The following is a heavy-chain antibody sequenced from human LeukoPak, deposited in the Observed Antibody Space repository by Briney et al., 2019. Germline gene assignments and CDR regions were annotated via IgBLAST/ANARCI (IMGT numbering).Heavy chain of an antibody. CDR1: GGTFSSYA. Sequence: GASVKASCKAAGGTFSSYAINWVRQATGQGLEWRGWMNPNSGNTGYAQKFQGRVTMTRNTSISTAYMELSSLRSEDTAVYYCARGGYSSGWDFDYWGQGTLVTVSS. D-gene: IGHD6-19*01. J-gene: IGHJ4*02. CDR2: MNPNSGNT. V-gene: IGHV1-8*02. CDR3: ARGGYSSGWDFDY.